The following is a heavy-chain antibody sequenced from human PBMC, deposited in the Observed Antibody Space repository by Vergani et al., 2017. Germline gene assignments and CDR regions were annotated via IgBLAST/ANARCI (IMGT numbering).Heavy chain of an antibody. D-gene: IGHD6-13*01. CDR2: IIPILGIA. V-gene: IGHV1-69*04. J-gene: IGHJ4*02. Sequence: QVQLVQSGAEVKKPGASVKVSCKASGGTFSSYAISWVRQAPGQGLEWMGRIIPILGIANYAQKFQGRVTITADKSTSTAYMELSSLRSEDTAVYYCARDAGSSWPSDYWGQGTLVTVSS. CDR3: ARDAGSSWPSDY. CDR1: GGTFSSYA.